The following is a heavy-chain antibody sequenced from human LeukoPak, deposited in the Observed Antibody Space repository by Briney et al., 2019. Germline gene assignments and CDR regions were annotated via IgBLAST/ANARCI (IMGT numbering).Heavy chain of an antibody. D-gene: IGHD2-21*01. V-gene: IGHV4-59*12. J-gene: IGHJ3*02. CDR2: IYYSGST. Sequence: PSETLSLTCTVSGGSISSYYWSWIRQPPGKGLEWIGYIYYSGSTNYNPSLKSRVTMSVDTSKNQFSLKLSSVTAADTAVYYCARFPAIAPQGAFDIWGQGTMVTVSS. CDR3: ARFPAIAPQGAFDI. CDR1: GGSISSYY.